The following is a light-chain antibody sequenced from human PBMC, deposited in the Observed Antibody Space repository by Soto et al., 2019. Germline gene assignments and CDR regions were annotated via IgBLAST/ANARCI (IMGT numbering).Light chain of an antibody. V-gene: IGLV1-44*01. CDR1: SSNIGSNN. J-gene: IGLJ2*01. CDR2: SNN. Sequence: QSVLTQPPSASGTPGQRVTISCSGSSSNIGSNNVNWYQQFPGTAPKLLIYSNNQRPSGVPDRFSGSQSGTSASLAISGLRSEDEADYYCAAWDDSLNGKVFGGGTKLTVL. CDR3: AAWDDSLNGKV.